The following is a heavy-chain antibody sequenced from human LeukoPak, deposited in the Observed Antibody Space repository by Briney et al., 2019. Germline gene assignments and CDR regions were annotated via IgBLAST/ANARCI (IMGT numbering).Heavy chain of an antibody. CDR2: INPSGGST. CDR1: GYTFTSYY. D-gene: IGHD4-23*01. J-gene: IGHJ3*02. Sequence: ASVKVSCKASGYTFTSYYMHWVRQAPGQGLEWMGIINPSGGSTSYAQKFQGRVTMTRDMSTSTVYMELSSLRSEDTAVYYCAGEPGVGGDAFDIWGQGTMVTVSS. V-gene: IGHV1-46*01. CDR3: AGEPGVGGDAFDI.